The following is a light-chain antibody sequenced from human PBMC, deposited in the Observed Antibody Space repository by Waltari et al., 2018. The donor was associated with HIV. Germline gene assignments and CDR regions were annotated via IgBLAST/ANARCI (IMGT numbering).Light chain of an antibody. Sequence: QSALTQPRSVSGSPGQSVTISCPGTSSHVGHYTYVSWYQQNPGKAPKLMIFDVNKRPSGVPDRFSGSKSGNTASLTISGLQAEDEADYYCCSYADDYTWVFGGGTKLTVL. CDR1: SSHVGHYTY. V-gene: IGLV2-11*01. CDR2: DVN. CDR3: CSYADDYTWV. J-gene: IGLJ3*02.